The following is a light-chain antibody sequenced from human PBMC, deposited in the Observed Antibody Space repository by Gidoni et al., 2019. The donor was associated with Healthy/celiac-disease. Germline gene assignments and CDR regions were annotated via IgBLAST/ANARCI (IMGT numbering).Light chain of an antibody. CDR3: QQYNSYPWT. Sequence: DIQMTQSPSTLSASVGDRVPITCRASQSISSWLAWYQQQPGKAPKLLIYKASSLESGVPSRFSGSGSGTEFTLTISSLQPDDFATYYCQQYNSYPWTFGQXTKVEIK. CDR2: KAS. V-gene: IGKV1-5*03. J-gene: IGKJ1*01. CDR1: QSISSW.